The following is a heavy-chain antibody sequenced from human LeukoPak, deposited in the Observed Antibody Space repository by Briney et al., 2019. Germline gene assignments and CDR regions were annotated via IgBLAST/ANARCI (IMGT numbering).Heavy chain of an antibody. J-gene: IGHJ4*01. V-gene: IGHV4-39*01. CDR3: VRQVAYNYNYFDS. Sequence: PSETLSLTCTVSGGSVSSGSFFWGWIRQFPGKGLEWIESMYYSGNTYYSPSLKSRVTISVDTSKNQFSLRLTSVTAADTAVYYCVRQVAYNYNYFDSWGHGTLVIVSS. D-gene: IGHD5-24*01. CDR2: MYYSGNT. CDR1: GGSVSSGSFF.